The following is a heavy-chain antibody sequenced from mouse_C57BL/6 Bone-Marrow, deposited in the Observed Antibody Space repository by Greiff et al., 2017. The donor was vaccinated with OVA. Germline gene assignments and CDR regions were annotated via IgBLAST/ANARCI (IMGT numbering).Heavy chain of an antibody. J-gene: IGHJ2*01. CDR2: IPPNSGST. V-gene: IGHV1-64*01. CDR3: ARWHFIYYYGSSYFDY. Sequence: VQLQQPGAELVKPGASVKLSCKASGYTFTSYWMHWVKQRPGQGLEWIGMIPPNSGSTNYNEKFKSKATLTVDKSSSTAYMQLSRLTSEDSAVYYCARWHFIYYYGSSYFDYWGQGTTLTVSS. D-gene: IGHD1-1*01. CDR1: GYTFTSYW.